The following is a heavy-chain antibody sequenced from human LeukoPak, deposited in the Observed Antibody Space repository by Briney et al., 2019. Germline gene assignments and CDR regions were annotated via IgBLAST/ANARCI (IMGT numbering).Heavy chain of an antibody. J-gene: IGHJ4*02. D-gene: IGHD6-13*01. Sequence: GGSLRLSRAASGFSFSTYWMSWVRQTPEKGLEFVANIDQGGSVRNYMDSLKGRCTISRDNAKKSLYLEINRLRADDTAVYYCARDPESSSFDLWGRGALVTVSS. V-gene: IGHV3-7*01. CDR3: ARDPESSSFDL. CDR1: GFSFSTYW. CDR2: IDQGGSVR.